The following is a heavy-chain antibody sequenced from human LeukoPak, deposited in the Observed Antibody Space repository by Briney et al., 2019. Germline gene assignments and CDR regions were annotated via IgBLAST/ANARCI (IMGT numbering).Heavy chain of an antibody. CDR2: FDPEDGET. CDR3: ATRDPGGYSYGYVGYYYYYYMDV. Sequence: ASVKVSCKASGYTFTGYYMHWVRQAPGKGLEWMGGFDPEDGETIYAQKFQGRVTMTEDTSTDTAYMELSSLRSEDTAVYYCATRDPGGYSYGYVGYYYYYYMDVWGKGTTVTVSS. D-gene: IGHD5-18*01. J-gene: IGHJ6*03. CDR1: GYTFTGYY. V-gene: IGHV1-24*01.